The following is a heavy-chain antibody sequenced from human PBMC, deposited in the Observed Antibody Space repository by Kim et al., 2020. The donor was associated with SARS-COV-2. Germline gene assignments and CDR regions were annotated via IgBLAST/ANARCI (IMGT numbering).Heavy chain of an antibody. J-gene: IGHJ4*02. Sequence: GGSLRLSCIVSGLTFPNYVFSWVRQARGKGLEWVSAVSVDGGGTYYADSVRGRFTISRDNSKNTVYLQMNSLRVEDTAIYFCAKVGLTDTGYWGQGTRVSVSS. D-gene: IGHD1-26*01. CDR1: GLTFPNYV. V-gene: IGHV3-23*01. CDR3: AKVGLTDTGY. CDR2: VSVDGGGT.